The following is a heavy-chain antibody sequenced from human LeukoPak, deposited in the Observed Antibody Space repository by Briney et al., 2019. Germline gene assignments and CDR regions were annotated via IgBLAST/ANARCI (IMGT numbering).Heavy chain of an antibody. CDR1: GGSFSNHF. Sequence: SETLSLTCSVSGGSFSNHFWSWVRQPAGKGLEWIGRIYPSGNTNYNPSLKSRVTLSVDTSKNQFSLKLSSVTAADTAVYYCATVYRPSGSYQVLHAFDIWGQGTMVTVSS. CDR3: ATVYRPSGSYQVLHAFDI. CDR2: IYPSGNT. V-gene: IGHV4-4*07. D-gene: IGHD1-26*01. J-gene: IGHJ3*02.